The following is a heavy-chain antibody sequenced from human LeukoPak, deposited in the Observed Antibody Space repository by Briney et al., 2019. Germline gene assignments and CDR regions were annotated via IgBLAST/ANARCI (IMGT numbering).Heavy chain of an antibody. D-gene: IGHD3-22*01. Sequence: SVKVSCKASGGTFSSYAISWVRQAPGQGLEWMGRIIPILGIANYAQKFQGRVTITADKSTSTAYMELSSLRSEGTAVYYCARNLRAYYYDSSGSFDYWGQGTLVTVSS. CDR3: ARNLRAYYYDSSGSFDY. CDR1: GGTFSSYA. V-gene: IGHV1-69*04. J-gene: IGHJ4*02. CDR2: IIPILGIA.